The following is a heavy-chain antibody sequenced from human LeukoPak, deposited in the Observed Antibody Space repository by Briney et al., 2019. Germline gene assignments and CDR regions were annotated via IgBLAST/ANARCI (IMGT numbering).Heavy chain of an antibody. D-gene: IGHD6-13*01. V-gene: IGHV3-30-3*01. CDR3: ARDGAGYSSSWYGMDV. CDR1: GFTFSSYA. J-gene: IGHJ6*02. CDR2: ISYDGSNK. Sequence: GGSLRLSCAASGFTFSSYAMHWVRQAPGKGLEWVAVISYDGSNKYYADSVKGRFTISRDNSKNTLYLQMNSLRAEDTAVYYCARDGAGYSSSWYGMDVWGQGTTVTVSS.